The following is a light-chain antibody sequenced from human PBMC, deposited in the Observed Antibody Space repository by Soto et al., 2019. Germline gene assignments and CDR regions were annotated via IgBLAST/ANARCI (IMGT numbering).Light chain of an antibody. Sequence: EIVLTQSPATLSLSPGERATLSCRASQSVSSNLAWYQQKPGQAPRLLIYGASTRATGIPARFSGSGSGTDFTLTISRLEPEDFAVYYCQQYAASRTFGQGTKVDIK. CDR3: QQYAASRT. V-gene: IGKV3-20*01. CDR1: QSVSSN. CDR2: GAS. J-gene: IGKJ1*01.